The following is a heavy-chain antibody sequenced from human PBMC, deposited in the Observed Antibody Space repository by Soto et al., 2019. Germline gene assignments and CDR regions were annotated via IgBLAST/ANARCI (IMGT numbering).Heavy chain of an antibody. CDR3: VKDWSGEKCPCMDV. Sequence: EVQLLESGGGLGQPGGSLRLSCEASGFTFWNYAMTWVRQAPGKGPEWVSSISRNGDWTYYVDSVKGRFIISRDNSENTLFLQMDSLRAEDAAIYYCVKDWSGEKCPCMDVWGQGTTVTVSS. D-gene: IGHD3-3*01. V-gene: IGHV3-23*01. CDR1: GFTFWNYA. J-gene: IGHJ6*02. CDR2: ISRNGDWT.